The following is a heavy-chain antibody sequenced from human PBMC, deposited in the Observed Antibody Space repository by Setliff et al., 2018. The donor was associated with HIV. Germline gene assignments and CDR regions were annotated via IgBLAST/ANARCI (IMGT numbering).Heavy chain of an antibody. Sequence: PGGSLRLSCAASGFRFSDYYMNWIRQAPGKGLEWISSISSSGRTIKYADSVKGRLTISRDNAKRSLDLEMNSLRAEDTAVYYCAKTLYSAGGGEVFDYWGPGTQVTVSS. CDR1: GFRFSDYY. CDR3: AKTLYSAGGGEVFDY. V-gene: IGHV3-11*04. CDR2: ISSSGRTI. J-gene: IGHJ4*02. D-gene: IGHD3-16*01.